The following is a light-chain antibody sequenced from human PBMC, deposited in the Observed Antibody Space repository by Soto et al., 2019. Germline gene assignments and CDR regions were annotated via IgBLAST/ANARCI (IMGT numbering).Light chain of an antibody. CDR2: ETS. Sequence: DIQMTQSPSTLSASVGDRVTITCRASQNISPWLAWYQQKPGKAPSLLIYETSSLENGVPSRFSGSGSGTEFSLTISSLQPDDYATYYCQQYNSGWTLGQGTKVDIK. CDR3: QQYNSGWT. CDR1: QNISPW. V-gene: IGKV1-5*03. J-gene: IGKJ1*01.